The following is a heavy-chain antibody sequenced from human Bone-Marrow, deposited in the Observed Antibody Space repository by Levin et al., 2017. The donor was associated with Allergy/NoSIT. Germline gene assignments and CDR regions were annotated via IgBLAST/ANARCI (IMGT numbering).Heavy chain of an antibody. CDR1: GFSLSTTGVG. Sequence: SGPTLVKPTQTLTLTCTFSGFSLSTTGVGVGWIRQPPGEALEWLTPIYWDDDKRYSPSLKSRLTITKDASKNQVVLTMTNMKPVDTATYYFAAQLSSYNHYWGQGTLVTVSS. D-gene: IGHD6-13*01. CDR2: IYWDDDK. CDR3: AAQLSSYNHY. J-gene: IGHJ4*02. V-gene: IGHV2-5*02.